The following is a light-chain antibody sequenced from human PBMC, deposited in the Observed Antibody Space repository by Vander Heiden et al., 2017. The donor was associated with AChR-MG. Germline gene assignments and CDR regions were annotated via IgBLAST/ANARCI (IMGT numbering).Light chain of an antibody. CDR1: QSPLHSDGRTY. Sequence: DIVMIPTPLSLSVTPGQPASTSCKSNQSPLHSDGRTYFYWYLQKPGQSPHLLIYEVSSRFSGVPDRFSGSGSGTDFTLRISRVEADDVGVYYCKQGIHLPWTFGQGTKVEIK. J-gene: IGKJ1*01. CDR3: KQGIHLPWT. V-gene: IGKV2-29*02. CDR2: EVS.